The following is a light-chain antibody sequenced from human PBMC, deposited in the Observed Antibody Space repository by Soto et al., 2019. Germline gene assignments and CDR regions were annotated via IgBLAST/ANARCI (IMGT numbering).Light chain of an antibody. Sequence: DIQMTQSPSTLSASVGDRVTITCRASQNINSWLAWYQQKPGKAPNLLIYDASTLESGVPSRFSGSGSGTEFTLTISSLQPEGFATYYCQQFHSFSRTFGQGTKVEVK. V-gene: IGKV1-5*01. CDR3: QQFHSFSRT. J-gene: IGKJ1*01. CDR2: DAS. CDR1: QNINSW.